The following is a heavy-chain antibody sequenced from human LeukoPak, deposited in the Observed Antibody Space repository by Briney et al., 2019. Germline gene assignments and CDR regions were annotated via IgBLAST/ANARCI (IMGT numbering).Heavy chain of an antibody. CDR1: GFTFSDYY. Sequence: GGSLRLSCAASGFTFSDYYMTWIRQAPGKGLEWVSYISSSSTYTNYADSVKGRFTIYRDNAKKSLYLQMNSLRAEDTAVYYCARDRDNITCPEDYWGQGTLVTVSS. D-gene: IGHD2-15*01. V-gene: IGHV3-11*05. J-gene: IGHJ4*02. CDR2: ISSSSTYT. CDR3: ARDRDNITCPEDY.